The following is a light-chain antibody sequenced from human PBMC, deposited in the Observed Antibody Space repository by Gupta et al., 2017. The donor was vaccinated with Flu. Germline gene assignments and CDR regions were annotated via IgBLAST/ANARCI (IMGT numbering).Light chain of an antibody. V-gene: IGLV4-60*03. J-gene: IGLJ2*01. Sequence: QPVLTQSSSASASLGSSVNLTCILRSVHSSYIIAWHQQQPGKAPRYLIKLEGSGSYNKGSGVPDRFSGSSSGADRYLTISNLQSEDEADYYCETWDSNTHRVVFGGGTKLTVL. CDR2: LEGSGSY. CDR3: ETWDSNTHRVV. CDR1: SVHSSYI.